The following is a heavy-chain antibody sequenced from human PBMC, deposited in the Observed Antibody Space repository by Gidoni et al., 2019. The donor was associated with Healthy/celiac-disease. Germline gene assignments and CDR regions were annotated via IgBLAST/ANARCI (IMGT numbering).Heavy chain of an antibody. D-gene: IGHD5-18*01. CDR3: ARASSGYSYGLFDI. V-gene: IGHV4-34*01. CDR2: INHSGST. CDR1: GGSFSGYY. Sequence: QVQLQQWGAGLLKPSETLSLTCAVYGGSFSGYYWSWIRQPPGKGLEWIGEINHSGSTNYNPSLKSRVTISVDTSKNQFSLKLSSVTDADTAVYYCARASSGYSYGLFDIWGQGTMVTVSS. J-gene: IGHJ3*02.